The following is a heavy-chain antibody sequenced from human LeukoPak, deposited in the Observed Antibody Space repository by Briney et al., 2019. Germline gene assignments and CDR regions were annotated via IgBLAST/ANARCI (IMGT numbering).Heavy chain of an antibody. V-gene: IGHV4-38-2*01. CDR2: LYHSDSA. CDR3: ARQHDSYYYYYIDV. J-gene: IGHJ6*03. Sequence: KPSETLSLTCAVSGCSISNGYYWVWIRTPSGRGLEWIGSLYHSDSAYYNTSLRSRVSMSVDTSKNQFSLTLSFVTAADTAVYYCARQHDSYYYYYIDVWGSGTTVTVSS. CDR1: GCSISNGYY.